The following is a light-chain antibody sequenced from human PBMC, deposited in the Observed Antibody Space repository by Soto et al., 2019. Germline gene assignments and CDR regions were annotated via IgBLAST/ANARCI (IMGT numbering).Light chain of an antibody. CDR2: KVS. J-gene: IGKJ3*01. CDR1: QSLVYSDGNTY. V-gene: IGKV2-30*01. Sequence: DVVMTQSPLSLPVTLGQPASISCRSSQSLVYSDGNTYLNWFQQRPGQSPRRLLYKVSNRDSGVPERFSGSGSGSDFPLKISRVEAEDFGVYYRMKVTHSPRILGLGTKVDI. CDR3: MKVTHSPRI.